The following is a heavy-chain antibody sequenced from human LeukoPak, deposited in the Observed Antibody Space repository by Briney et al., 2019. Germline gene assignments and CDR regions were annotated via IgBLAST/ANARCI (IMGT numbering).Heavy chain of an antibody. D-gene: IGHD6-13*01. CDR2: IRDDGSSS. CDR3: AKDSTLAAAGPYYYGMDV. V-gene: IGHV3-30*02. J-gene: IGHJ6*02. CDR1: GLRFNYFA. Sequence: GGSLRLSCEASGLRFNYFAIHWVRLAPGKGLEWVAVIRDDGSSSQHADSVKGRFTISRDNSKDTLYLQMNSLRAEDTAVYYCAKDSTLAAAGPYYYGMDVWGQGTTVTVSS.